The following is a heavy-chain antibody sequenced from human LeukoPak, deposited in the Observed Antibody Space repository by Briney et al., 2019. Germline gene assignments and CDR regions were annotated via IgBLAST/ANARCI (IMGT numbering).Heavy chain of an antibody. J-gene: IGHJ4*02. CDR3: TTDSYYDSSGYDGY. Sequence: PGGSLRLSCAASGFTFSNAWMSWVRQAPGKGLEWVGRIRSKTDGGTTDYAAPVKGRFTISRDDSKNTLYLQMNSLKTEDTAVYYCTTDSYYDSSGYDGYWGQGTLVTVSS. V-gene: IGHV3-15*01. D-gene: IGHD3-22*01. CDR2: IRSKTDGGTT. CDR1: GFTFSNAW.